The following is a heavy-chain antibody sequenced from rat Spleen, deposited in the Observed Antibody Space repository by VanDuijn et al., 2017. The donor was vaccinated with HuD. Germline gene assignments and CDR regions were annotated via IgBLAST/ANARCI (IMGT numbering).Heavy chain of an antibody. Sequence: EVQLLESGGGLVQPGRSLKLSCVASGFTFNNYWMSWVRQAPGKGLEWVASISNTGDDIYYPDSVKGRFTISRDNAQNTPYLQMNSLRSEDTATYYCTRGRNNYWFAYWGQGTLVTVSS. D-gene: IGHD1-10*01. CDR1: GFTFNNYW. J-gene: IGHJ3*01. CDR2: ISNTGDDI. CDR3: TRGRNNYWFAY. V-gene: IGHV5-31*01.